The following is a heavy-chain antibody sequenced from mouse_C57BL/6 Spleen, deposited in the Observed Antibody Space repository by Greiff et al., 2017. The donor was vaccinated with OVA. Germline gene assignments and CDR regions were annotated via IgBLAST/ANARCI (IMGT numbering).Heavy chain of an antibody. CDR2: INPGSGGT. D-gene: IGHD2-3*01. J-gene: IGHJ4*01. Sequence: QVQLQQSGAELVRPGTSVKVSCKASGYAFTNYLIEWVKQRPGQGLEWIGVINPGSGGTNYNEKFKGKATLTADKSSSTAYVQLSSLTSEDSAVYFCARNDGYSYAMDYWGQGTSVTVSS. CDR1: GYAFTNYL. CDR3: ARNDGYSYAMDY. V-gene: IGHV1-54*01.